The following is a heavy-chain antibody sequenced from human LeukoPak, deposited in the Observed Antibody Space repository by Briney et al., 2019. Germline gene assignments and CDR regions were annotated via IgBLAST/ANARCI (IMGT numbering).Heavy chain of an antibody. J-gene: IGHJ3*02. D-gene: IGHD4-17*01. CDR2: IIPIFGTA. CDR1: GGTFSSYA. Sequence: SVKVSCXASGGTFSSYAISWVRQAPGQGLEWMGGIIPIFGTANYAQKFQGRVTITTDESTSTAYMELSSLRSEDTAVYYCARDRDYGDYLRAFDIWGQGTMVTVSS. CDR3: ARDRDYGDYLRAFDI. V-gene: IGHV1-69*05.